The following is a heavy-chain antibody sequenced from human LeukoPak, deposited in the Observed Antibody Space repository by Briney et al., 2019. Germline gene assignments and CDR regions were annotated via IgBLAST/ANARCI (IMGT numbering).Heavy chain of an antibody. CDR3: AREVVALDY. D-gene: IGHD3-22*01. V-gene: IGHV3-30-3*01. J-gene: IGHJ4*02. CDR1: GFTFSSYA. CDR2: ISYYGSNK. Sequence: PGGSLRLSCAASGFTFSSYAMHWVRQAPGKGLEWVAVISYYGSNKYYADSVKGRFTISRDNSKNTLYLQMNSLRAEDTAVYYCAREVVALDYWGQGTLVTVSS.